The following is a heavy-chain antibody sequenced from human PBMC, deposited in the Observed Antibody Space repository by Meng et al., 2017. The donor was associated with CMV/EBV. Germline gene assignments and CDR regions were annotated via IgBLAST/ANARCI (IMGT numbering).Heavy chain of an antibody. CDR2: INPSGGST. J-gene: IGHJ2*01. D-gene: IGHD2-2*01. CDR3: ARSGSTTSQQPGYFDL. CDR1: GYTLSHYW. Sequence: ASVTVSCKASGYTLSHYWMHWVRQAPGQGLEWVGIINPSGGSTTCAPRFQGRVVLTRDTSTSTVYMDLSSLRSEDRAVYYCARSGSTTSQQPGYFDLWGRGTLVTVSS. V-gene: IGHV1-46*01.